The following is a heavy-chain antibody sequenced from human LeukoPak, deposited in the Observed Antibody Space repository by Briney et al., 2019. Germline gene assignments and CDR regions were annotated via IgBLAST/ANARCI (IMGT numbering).Heavy chain of an antibody. J-gene: IGHJ4*02. CDR3: AKASGSYYDY. D-gene: IGHD1-26*01. Sequence: PGGSLRLSCAASGFTFSSYSMTWVRQAPGKGLEWVSAISGSGGSTYYADSVKGRFTISRDNSKNTLYLQMNSLRAEDTAVYYCAKASGSYYDYWGQGTLVTVSS. CDR1: GFTFSSYS. CDR2: ISGSGGST. V-gene: IGHV3-23*01.